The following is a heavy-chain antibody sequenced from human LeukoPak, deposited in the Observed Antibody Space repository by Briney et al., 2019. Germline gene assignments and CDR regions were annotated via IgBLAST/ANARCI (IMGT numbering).Heavy chain of an antibody. J-gene: IGHJ4*02. V-gene: IGHV1-8*01. CDR3: ARGNLFSMIGRQKTDY. Sequence: ASVKVSCKASGYTFTSYDINWVRQATGQGLEWMGWMNPNSGNTGYAQKFQGRVTMTRNTSISTAYMELSSLRFEDTAVYYCARGNLFSMIGRQKTDYWGQGTLVTVSS. D-gene: IGHD3-22*01. CDR1: GYTFTSYD. CDR2: MNPNSGNT.